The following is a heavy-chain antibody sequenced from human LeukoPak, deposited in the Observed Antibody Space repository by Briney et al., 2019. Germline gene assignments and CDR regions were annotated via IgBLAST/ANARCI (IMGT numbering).Heavy chain of an antibody. J-gene: IGHJ6*03. CDR1: GINFDDYG. CDR2: INWKGGST. D-gene: IGHD1-1*01. CDR3: ARTGGYHYYYYMDV. Sequence: GGSLRLSCAASGINFDDYGMSWVRQAPEKGLEWISGINWKGGSTGYADSVKGRFTISRDNAKNSLYLQMNSLRAEDTALYYCARTGGYHYYYYMDVWGKGTTVTVSS. V-gene: IGHV3-20*04.